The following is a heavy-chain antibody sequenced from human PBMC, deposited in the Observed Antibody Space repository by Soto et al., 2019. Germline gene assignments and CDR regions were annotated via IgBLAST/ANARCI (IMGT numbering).Heavy chain of an antibody. CDR1: GFTFSDYD. CDR3: ARERGTTGIWYCDL. Sequence: EVQLVESGGGLVQPGGSLRLSCAASGFTFSDYDIHWVRQAAGKGLEWVAGIAISGDTNYAGYVTGRFTISRENARNSVYLQMNSLRAGDTAVYYCARERGTTGIWYCDLWGRGTLVTVSS. J-gene: IGHJ2*01. V-gene: IGHV3-13*01. CDR2: IAISGDT. D-gene: IGHD1-7*01.